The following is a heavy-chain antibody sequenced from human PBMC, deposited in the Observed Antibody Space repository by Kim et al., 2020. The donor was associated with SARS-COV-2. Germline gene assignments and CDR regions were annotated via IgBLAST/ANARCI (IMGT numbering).Heavy chain of an antibody. D-gene: IGHD1-1*01. V-gene: IGHV3-9*01. J-gene: IGHJ3*01. Sequence: GGSLRLSCVASGFSITDYGMHWVRQAPGKGLEWVAGISWNRGYIGYAESVKGRFTITRDNAKNSLFLQLSSLRPDDTALYYCTRGALEATTGMSPGSPF. CDR1: GFSITDYG. CDR3: TRGALEATTGMSPGSPF. CDR2: ISWNRGYI.